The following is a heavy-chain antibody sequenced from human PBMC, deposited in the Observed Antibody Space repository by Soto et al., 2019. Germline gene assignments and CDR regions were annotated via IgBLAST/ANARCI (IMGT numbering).Heavy chain of an antibody. CDR2: IVPIVDTS. CDR3: VRVVAIPGYPDN. J-gene: IGHJ4*02. D-gene: IGHD5-12*01. Sequence: QVQLVQSGAEVRQPASSVKVSCKTSGGTFSSYAISWVRQAPGQGLEWMGGIVPIVDTSTYAQKFQGSVTITADASTSTVYMELSSLRSDDTAVYYCVRVVAIPGYPDNWGQGTLVTVSS. CDR1: GGTFSSYA. V-gene: IGHV1-69*12.